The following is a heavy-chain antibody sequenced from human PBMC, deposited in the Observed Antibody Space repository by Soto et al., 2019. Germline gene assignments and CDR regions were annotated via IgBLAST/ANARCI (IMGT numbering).Heavy chain of an antibody. V-gene: IGHV4-59*04. D-gene: IGHD5-12*01. CDR1: GGSISSYS. CDR3: AAGGGLPRYY. J-gene: IGHJ4*02. Sequence: SETLSLTCTVSGGSISSYSLSWIRQPPGKGLEWIGYIYHSGSTYYNPSLKSRVTISVDRSKNQFSLELSSVTAADTAVYYCAAGGGLPRYYWGQGTLVTVS. CDR2: IYHSGST.